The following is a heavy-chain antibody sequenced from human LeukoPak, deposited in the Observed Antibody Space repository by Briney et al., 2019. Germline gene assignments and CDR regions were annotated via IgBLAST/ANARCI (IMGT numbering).Heavy chain of an antibody. D-gene: IGHD1-26*01. V-gene: IGHV1-69*13. CDR1: GGTFSSYA. CDR2: IIPIFGTA. J-gene: IGHJ6*02. Sequence: ASVKVSCKASGGTFSSYAISWVRQAPGQGLEWMGGIIPIFGTANYAQKFQGGVTITADESTSTAYMELSSLRSEDTAVYYCARKLPIKTGYYYYGMDVWGQGTTVTVSS. CDR3: ARKLPIKTGYYYYGMDV.